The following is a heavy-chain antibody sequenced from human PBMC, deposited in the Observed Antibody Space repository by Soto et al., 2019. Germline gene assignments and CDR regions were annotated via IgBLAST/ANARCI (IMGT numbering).Heavy chain of an antibody. CDR2: ISYDGSNK. Sequence: QVQLVESGGGVVQPGRSLRLSCAASGFTFSSYGMHWVRQAPGKGLGWVAIISYDGSNKYYADSVKGRFTISRDNSKNTLYLQMNSLRAEDTAVYYCAKDGPSIAARKDYYYGMDVWGQGTTVTVSS. CDR3: AKDGPSIAARKDYYYGMDV. V-gene: IGHV3-30*18. D-gene: IGHD6-6*01. J-gene: IGHJ6*02. CDR1: GFTFSSYG.